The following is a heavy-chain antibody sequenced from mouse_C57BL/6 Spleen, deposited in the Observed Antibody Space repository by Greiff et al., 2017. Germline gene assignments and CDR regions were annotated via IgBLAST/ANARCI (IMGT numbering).Heavy chain of an antibody. CDR2: INPNNGGT. J-gene: IGHJ1*03. Sequence: VQLQQSGPELVKPGASVKIPCKASGYTFTDYNMDWVKQSHGKSLEWIGDINPNNGGTIYNQKFKGKATLTVDKSSSTAYMELRSLTSEDTAVYYCALIYYYGSSYRYFDVWGTGTTVTVSS. CDR3: ALIYYYGSSYRYFDV. CDR1: GYTFTDYN. D-gene: IGHD1-1*01. V-gene: IGHV1-18*01.